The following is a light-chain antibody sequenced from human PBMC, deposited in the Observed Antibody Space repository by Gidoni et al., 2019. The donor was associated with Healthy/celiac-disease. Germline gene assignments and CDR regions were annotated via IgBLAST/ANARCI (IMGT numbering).Light chain of an antibody. CDR3: QAWDSSTVV. J-gene: IGLJ2*01. CDR1: KLGDKY. CDR2: QDS. V-gene: IGLV3-1*01. Sequence: HELTQPPSVSAFPGQTASITCSGDKLGDKYACWYQQKPGQSPVLVIYQDSKRPSGIPERFSGSNSGNTATLTISGTQAMDEADYYCQAWDSSTVVFGGGTKLTVL.